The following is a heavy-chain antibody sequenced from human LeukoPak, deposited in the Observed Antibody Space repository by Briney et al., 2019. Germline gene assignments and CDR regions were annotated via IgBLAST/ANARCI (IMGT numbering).Heavy chain of an antibody. J-gene: IGHJ3*02. Sequence: PGGSLRLSCAASGLTFDDYGMSWVRQAPGKGLEWVSGINWNGGRTGYADSVEGRFTISRDNAKNSLYLQMNSLRAEDTALYYCARSAYWFGESVGAFDIWGQGTMVTVSS. CDR1: GLTFDDYG. V-gene: IGHV3-20*04. D-gene: IGHD3-10*01. CDR2: INWNGGRT. CDR3: ARSAYWFGESVGAFDI.